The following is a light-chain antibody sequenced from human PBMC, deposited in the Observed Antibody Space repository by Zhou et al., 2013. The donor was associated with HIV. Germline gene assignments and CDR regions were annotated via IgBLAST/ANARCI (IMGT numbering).Light chain of an antibody. V-gene: IGKV1-39*01. J-gene: IGKJ1*01. CDR1: QGISNY. Sequence: DIQMTQSPSSLSASVGDRVTITCRASQGISNYLGWYQQKPGRPPKLLMYAASILQSGVPSRFSGSGSGTDFTLTITSLQAEDFATYYCQQSYITPATLGQGTKVEMK. CDR2: AAS. CDR3: QQSYITPAT.